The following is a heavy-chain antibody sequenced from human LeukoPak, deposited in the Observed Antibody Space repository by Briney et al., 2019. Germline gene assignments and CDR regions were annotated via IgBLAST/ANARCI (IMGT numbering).Heavy chain of an antibody. CDR1: GFNFRAFS. Sequence: GGSLRLSCAASGFNFRAFSMTWVRQAPGKGLEWVSYINDNSGTIYYADSVEGRFIISRENANNSLYLQMDSLRAEDTAVYYGARGREPTLTIFDCWGPGILVTVSS. D-gene: IGHD3-3*01. CDR3: ARGREPTLTIFDC. V-gene: IGHV3-48*01. J-gene: IGHJ4*02. CDR2: INDNSGTI.